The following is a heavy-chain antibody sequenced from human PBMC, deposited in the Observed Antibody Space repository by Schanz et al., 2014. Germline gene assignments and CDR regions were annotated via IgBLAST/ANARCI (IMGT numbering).Heavy chain of an antibody. CDR1: TSLFSRSV. Sequence: QVDLVESGGGVVQPGRSLTLSCAVSTSLFSRSVIHWVRQAPGKGLEWVAVMWNDGIKTHYADFGKGRFTISRDNSKNTVYLQMNSLRTDDTAMYYCARDPNTSAWLPYFDTWGQGTLVTVSS. J-gene: IGHJ4*02. D-gene: IGHD6-19*01. CDR2: MWNDGIKT. V-gene: IGHV3-30*04. CDR3: ARDPNTSAWLPYFDT.